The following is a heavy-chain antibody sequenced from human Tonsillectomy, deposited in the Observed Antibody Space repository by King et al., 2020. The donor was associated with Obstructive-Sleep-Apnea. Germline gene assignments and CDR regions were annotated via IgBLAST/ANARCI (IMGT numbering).Heavy chain of an antibody. CDR1: GFTFDNYA. Sequence: VQLVESGGGLVQPGRSLRLSCAASGFTFDNYAMYWVRQAPGKGLEWVSGISWNSGNIAYADFVKGRFTIPRDNAKNSLYLQMNSLRSEDTALYYCAKGSSSWYLGYWGQGTLVTVSS. V-gene: IGHV3-9*01. D-gene: IGHD6-13*01. J-gene: IGHJ4*02. CDR2: ISWNSGNI. CDR3: AKGSSSWYLGY.